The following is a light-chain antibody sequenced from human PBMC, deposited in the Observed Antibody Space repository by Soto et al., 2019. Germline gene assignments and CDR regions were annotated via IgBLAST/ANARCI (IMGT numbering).Light chain of an antibody. CDR3: QHYNSYSEA. V-gene: IGKV1-5*03. CDR1: QTISSW. Sequence: DIQMTQSPSTLSGSVGDRVTITCRASQTISSWLAWYQQKPGKAPKLLIYKASTLTSGVPSRFRGSGSGTEFTLTSSRLHPDDFATYYCQHYNSYSEAFGQGTKVELK. J-gene: IGKJ1*01. CDR2: KAS.